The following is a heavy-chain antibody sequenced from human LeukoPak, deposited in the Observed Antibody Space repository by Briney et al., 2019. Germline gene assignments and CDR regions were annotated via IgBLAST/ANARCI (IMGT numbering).Heavy chain of an antibody. CDR2: IYYSGST. Sequence: SETLSLTCTVSVGSVSSGSYYWSWIRQPPGKGLEWIGYIYYSGSTNYNPSLKSRVTISVDTSKNQFSLTLSSVTAADTAVYYCARGAYYFDYWGQGTLVTVSS. CDR3: ARGAYYFDY. J-gene: IGHJ4*02. V-gene: IGHV4-61*01. CDR1: VGSVSSGSYY.